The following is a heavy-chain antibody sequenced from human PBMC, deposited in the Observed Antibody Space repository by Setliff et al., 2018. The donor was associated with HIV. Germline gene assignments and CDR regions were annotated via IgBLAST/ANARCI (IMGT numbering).Heavy chain of an antibody. CDR2: MNPNSGNT. V-gene: IGHV1-8*01. J-gene: IGHJ4*02. D-gene: IGHD1-26*01. CDR1: GYTFTRYD. CDR3: ATSVATFDSVDY. Sequence: GASVKVSCKASGYTFTRYDINWVRQATGQGLEWMGWMNPNSGNTGYAQKLQGRVTMTRNTSISTAYMELSSLRSEDTAVYYCATSVATFDSVDYWGQGTLVTVSS.